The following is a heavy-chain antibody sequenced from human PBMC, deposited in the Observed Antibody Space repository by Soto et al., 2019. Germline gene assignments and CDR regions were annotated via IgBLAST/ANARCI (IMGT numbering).Heavy chain of an antibody. D-gene: IGHD1-26*01. Sequence: QVQLVQSGGEVKEVGASVKVSCKTSGYTFSAYYVHWARQTPGRGFQWLGWINPSNEITTFSQFFQGRVTMPRDTSTNTVHMELNGLTSDDTAVYYCMRGGWGDSPIDYWGQGTQVTVSS. V-gene: IGHV1-2*02. J-gene: IGHJ4*02. CDR1: GYTFSAYY. CDR2: INPSNEIT. CDR3: MRGGWGDSPIDY.